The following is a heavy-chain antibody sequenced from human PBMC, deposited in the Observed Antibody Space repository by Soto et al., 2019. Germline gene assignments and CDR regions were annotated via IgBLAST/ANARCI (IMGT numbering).Heavy chain of an antibody. CDR1: GGSFSGYY. V-gene: IGHV4-34*01. CDR2: INHSGST. D-gene: IGHD3-10*01. Sequence: QVQLQQWGAGLLKPSETLSLTCAVYGGSFSGYYWSWIRQPPGKGLEWIGEINHSGSTNYNPSLKSRVTLSVDTSKNQFSLKLSSVTAADTAVYYCARVSGITMPPEVWGQGTMVTVSS. J-gene: IGHJ3*01. CDR3: ARVSGITMPPEV.